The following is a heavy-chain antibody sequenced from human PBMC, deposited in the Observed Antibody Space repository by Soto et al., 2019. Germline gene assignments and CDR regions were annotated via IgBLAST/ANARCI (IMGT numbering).Heavy chain of an antibody. CDR2: ISPYNGNT. Sequence: QVQLVQSGAEVKKPGASVKVSCKASGYTFTSYGISWVRQAPGQGLEWMGWISPYNGNTNYAQKLQGRVTMTTDTXTXTXXMELRSLRSDDTAVYYCARGIGGYFGVDYYYGMDVWGHGTTVTVSS. V-gene: IGHV1-18*01. CDR1: GYTFTSYG. CDR3: ARGIGGYFGVDYYYGMDV. J-gene: IGHJ6*02. D-gene: IGHD3-16*01.